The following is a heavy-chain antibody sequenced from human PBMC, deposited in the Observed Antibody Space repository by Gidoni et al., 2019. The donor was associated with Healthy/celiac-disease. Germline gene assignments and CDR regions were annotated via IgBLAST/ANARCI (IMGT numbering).Heavy chain of an antibody. Sequence: QVQLVESGGGVVQPGRSLRLSCAASGFTFSSYGMHWVRQAPGKGLEWVAVISYDGSNKYYADSVKGRFTISRDNSKNTLYLQMNSLRAEDTAVYYCAKDSRRGYSYGHDYWGQGTLVTVSS. CDR3: AKDSRRGYSYGHDY. CDR1: GFTFSSYG. V-gene: IGHV3-30*18. D-gene: IGHD5-18*01. J-gene: IGHJ4*02. CDR2: ISYDGSNK.